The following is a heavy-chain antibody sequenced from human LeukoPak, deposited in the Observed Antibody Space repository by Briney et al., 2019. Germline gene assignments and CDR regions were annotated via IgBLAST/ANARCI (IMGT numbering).Heavy chain of an antibody. Sequence: GGSLRLSCAASGFTVSGNYLSWVRQAPGKGLEWVSVIYSGGSTYYADSVKGRFTISRANSKNTLYLQMNSLRAEDTAVYYCARGTVGATGVFYDYWGQGTLVTVSS. CDR1: GFTVSGNY. D-gene: IGHD1-26*01. CDR2: IYSGGST. CDR3: ARGTVGATGVFYDY. V-gene: IGHV3-66*02. J-gene: IGHJ4*02.